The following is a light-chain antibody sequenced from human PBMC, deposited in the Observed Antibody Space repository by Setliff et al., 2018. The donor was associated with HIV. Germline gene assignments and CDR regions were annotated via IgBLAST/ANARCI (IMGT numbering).Light chain of an antibody. V-gene: IGLV1-51*01. CDR3: GTWDNSLNHARV. CDR2: DNY. CDR1: SSNIGPNY. J-gene: IGLJ3*02. Sequence: QSVLTQPPSVSAAPGQKVTISCFGSSSNIGPNYVSWYQQVPGTAPKLIIYDNYKRPSGIPDRFSGSKSGTSGTLAITRLQTGDEADYYCGTWDNSLNHARVFGGGTKVTVL.